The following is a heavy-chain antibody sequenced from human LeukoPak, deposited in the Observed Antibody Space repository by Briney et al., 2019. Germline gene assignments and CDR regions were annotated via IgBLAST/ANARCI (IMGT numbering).Heavy chain of an antibody. Sequence: SETPSLTCAVSGGSISSSLYYWGWIRQPPGKGLEWIGTISYSGSTYYNPSLKSRVTISVDTSKNQFSLKLSSVTAADTAIYFCARQAESSGWLRDFDPWGQGTLVTVSS. J-gene: IGHJ5*02. V-gene: IGHV4-39*01. CDR2: ISYSGST. CDR1: GGSISSSLYY. D-gene: IGHD6-19*01. CDR3: ARQAESSGWLRDFDP.